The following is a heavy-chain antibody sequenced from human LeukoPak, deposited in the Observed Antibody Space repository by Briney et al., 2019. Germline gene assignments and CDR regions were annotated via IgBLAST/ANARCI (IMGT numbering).Heavy chain of an antibody. D-gene: IGHD3-10*01. CDR2: INTDGTTT. Sequence: GGSLRLSCAASGFTFTAYWMHWVRQAPGKGLVWVSRINTDGTTTNYADSVKGRFTISRDNAKNTVYLQMNNLRVEDTAVYYCARAGGSGSYGRFDPWGQGTLVSVSS. CDR1: GFTFTAYW. CDR3: ARAGGSGSYGRFDP. J-gene: IGHJ5*02. V-gene: IGHV3-74*01.